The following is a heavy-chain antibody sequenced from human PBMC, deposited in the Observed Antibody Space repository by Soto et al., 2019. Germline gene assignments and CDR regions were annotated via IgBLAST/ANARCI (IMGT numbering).Heavy chain of an antibody. CDR2: IYWNDDK. V-gene: IGHV2-5*01. D-gene: IGHD3-22*01. Sequence: QITLKESGPTLVKPTQTLTLTCTFSGFSLSTSGVGVGWIRQPPGKALEWLALIYWNDDKRYSPSLKSRLTITKDTSNNQVVLTMTNMDPVDTATYYCAHRRGYDSSGYYPFTVWGQGTLVTVSS. CDR3: AHRRGYDSSGYYPFTV. CDR1: GFSLSTSGVG. J-gene: IGHJ4*02.